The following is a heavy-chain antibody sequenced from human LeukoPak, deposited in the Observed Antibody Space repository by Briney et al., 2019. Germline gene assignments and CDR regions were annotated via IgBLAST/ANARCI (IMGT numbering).Heavy chain of an antibody. CDR2: ISGSGGST. V-gene: IGHV3-23*01. D-gene: IGHD6-13*01. J-gene: IGHJ4*02. CDR1: GFTFSSYA. Sequence: PGESLRPSCAASGFTFSSYAMRWVRQAPGKGLEWVSAISGSGGSTYYADSVKGRFTISRDNSKNTLYLQMNSLRAEDTAVYYCAKDRYSSSWYYFDYWGQGTLVTVSS. CDR3: AKDRYSSSWYYFDY.